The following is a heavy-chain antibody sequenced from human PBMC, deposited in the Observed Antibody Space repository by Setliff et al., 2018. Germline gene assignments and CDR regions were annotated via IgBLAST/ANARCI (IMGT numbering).Heavy chain of an antibody. CDR1: GYSFTSYD. Sequence: PGGSLILSCKASGYSFTSYDINWVRLAAGQGLEWMGWVSPIDDGKPGYAQKFQGRVTIAWVTSISTAYMELSSLRSEDTAVYYCVRVTSGRLDFDYWGQGTPVTVSS. J-gene: IGHJ4*02. V-gene: IGHV1-8*01. CDR3: VRVTSGRLDFDY. D-gene: IGHD6-19*01. CDR2: VSPIDDGKP.